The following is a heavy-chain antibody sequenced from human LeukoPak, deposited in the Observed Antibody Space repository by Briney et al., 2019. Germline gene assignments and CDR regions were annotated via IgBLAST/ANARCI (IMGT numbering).Heavy chain of an antibody. CDR1: GFTFSSYW. CDR3: AKDGPFGGY. D-gene: IGHD3-16*01. Sequence: GGSLRLSCAASGFTFSSYWMSWVRQAPGKGLEWVANIKQDGSKKNYVDSVKGRFTISRDNAKNSLYLQMNSLRADDTAVYYCAKDGPFGGYWGQGTLVTVSS. J-gene: IGHJ4*02. V-gene: IGHV3-7*03. CDR2: IKQDGSKK.